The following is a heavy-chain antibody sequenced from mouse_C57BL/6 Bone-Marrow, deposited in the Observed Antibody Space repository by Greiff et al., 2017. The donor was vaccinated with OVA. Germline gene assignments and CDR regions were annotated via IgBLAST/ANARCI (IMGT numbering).Heavy chain of an antibody. Sequence: VQLQQSGPELVKPGASVKISCKASGYTFTDYYMNWVKQSHGKSLEWIGDINPNNGGTSYNQKFKGKATLTVDKSSSTAYMELRSLTSEDSAVYYCARGDCYYVAWFAYWGQGTLVTVSA. CDR3: ARGDCYYVAWFAY. CDR1: GYTFTDYY. CDR2: INPNNGGT. D-gene: IGHD2-3*01. J-gene: IGHJ3*01. V-gene: IGHV1-26*01.